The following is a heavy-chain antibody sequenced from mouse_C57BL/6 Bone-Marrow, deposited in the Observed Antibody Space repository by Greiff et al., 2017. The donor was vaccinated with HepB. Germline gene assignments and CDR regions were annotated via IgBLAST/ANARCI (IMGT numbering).Heavy chain of an antibody. CDR3: ANSVVAPYYAMDY. J-gene: IGHJ4*01. V-gene: IGHV5-6*01. CDR1: GFTFSSYG. CDR2: ISSGGSYT. D-gene: IGHD1-1*01. Sequence: EVQRVESGGDLVKPGGSLKLSCAASGFTFSSYGMSWVRQTPDKRLEWVATISSGGSYTYYPDSVKGRFTISRDTAKNTLYLQMSSLKSEDTAMYYCANSVVAPYYAMDYWGQGTSVTVSS.